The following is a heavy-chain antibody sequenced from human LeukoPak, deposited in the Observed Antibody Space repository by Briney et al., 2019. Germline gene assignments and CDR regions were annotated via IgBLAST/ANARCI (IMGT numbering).Heavy chain of an antibody. V-gene: IGHV3-23*01. CDR1: GFTFSNYG. D-gene: IGHD3-3*01. J-gene: IGHJ4*02. CDR2: ISGSGSST. Sequence: GGSLRLSCAASGFTFSNYGLNWVRQAPGKGLEWVSTISGSGSSTYYADSVKGRFAISRDNSKSTLYLQMNSLRAEDTAVYYCARDPLWSGYYPFDYWGQGTLVTVSS. CDR3: ARDPLWSGYYPFDY.